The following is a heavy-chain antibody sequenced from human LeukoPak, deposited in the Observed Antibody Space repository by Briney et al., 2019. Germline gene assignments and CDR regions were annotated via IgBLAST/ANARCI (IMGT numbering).Heavy chain of an antibody. Sequence: PSETLSLICTVSGGSISSSGYYWGWIRQPPGKGLEWIGSIYYSGSTYYNPSLKSRVTISVDTSKNQFSLKLSSVTAADTAVYYCARRSLWSGELSLYYFDYWGQGTLVTVSS. CDR1: GGSISSSGYY. V-gene: IGHV4-39*01. J-gene: IGHJ4*02. D-gene: IGHD3-10*01. CDR2: IYYSGST. CDR3: ARRSLWSGELSLYYFDY.